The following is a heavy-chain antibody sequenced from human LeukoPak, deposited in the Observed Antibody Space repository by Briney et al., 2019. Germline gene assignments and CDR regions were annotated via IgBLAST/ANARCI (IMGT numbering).Heavy chain of an antibody. CDR1: GGTFSSYA. V-gene: IGHV1-69*05. J-gene: IGHJ4*02. D-gene: IGHD3-22*01. Sequence: SVKVSCKASGGTFSSYAISWVRQAPGQGLEWMGRIIPIFGTANYAQKFQGRVTINTDESTSTAYMELSSLRSEDTAVYYCARDSLGYDSSGYYFRGFDYWGQGTLVTVSS. CDR2: IIPIFGTA. CDR3: ARDSLGYDSSGYYFRGFDY.